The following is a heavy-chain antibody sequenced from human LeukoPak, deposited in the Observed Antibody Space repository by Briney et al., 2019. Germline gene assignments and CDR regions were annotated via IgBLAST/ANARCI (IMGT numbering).Heavy chain of an antibody. CDR2: IYPGDSDT. CDR1: GYSFTSNW. Sequence: GESLKISCKASGYSFTSNWIGWVRQMPGKGLEWMGIIYPGDSDTRYSPSFQGQVTISAAKSISTAYLQWGSLKAPDTAMYYCARLGTGYYYGMDVWGQGTTVTVSS. V-gene: IGHV5-51*01. CDR3: ARLGTGYYYGMDV. J-gene: IGHJ6*02. D-gene: IGHD2-8*02.